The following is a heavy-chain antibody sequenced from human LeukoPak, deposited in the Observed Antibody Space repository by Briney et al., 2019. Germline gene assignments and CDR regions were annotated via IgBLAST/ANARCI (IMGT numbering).Heavy chain of an antibody. D-gene: IGHD6-19*01. J-gene: IGHJ4*02. V-gene: IGHV1-69*05. CDR1: GYTFTGYY. CDR2: IIPIFGRA. CDR3: ARASSGWPDY. Sequence: ASVTVSCKASGYTFTGYYMHWVRQAPGQGLEWMGRIIPIFGRANYAQTFQGRVTITTDESTRTAYMELSSLRSEGTAVYFCARASSGWPDYWGQGTLVTVSS.